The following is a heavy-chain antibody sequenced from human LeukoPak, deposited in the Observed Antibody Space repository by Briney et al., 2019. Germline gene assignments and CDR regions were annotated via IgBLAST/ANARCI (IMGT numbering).Heavy chain of an antibody. V-gene: IGHV4-30-4*07. CDR2: IYHSGST. D-gene: IGHD3-9*01. Sequence: SETLSLTCAVSGGSISSGGYSWSWIRQPPGKGLEWIGYIYHSGSTYYNPSLKSRVTISVDTSKNQFSLKLSSVTAADTAVYYCARDLGATINSYSYYMDVWGKGTTVTVSS. J-gene: IGHJ6*03. CDR3: ARDLGATINSYSYYMDV. CDR1: GGSISSGGYS.